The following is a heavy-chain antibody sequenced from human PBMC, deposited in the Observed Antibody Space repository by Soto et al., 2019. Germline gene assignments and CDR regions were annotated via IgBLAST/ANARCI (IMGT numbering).Heavy chain of an antibody. CDR3: ARVPKTVYSGSYYVPGY. D-gene: IGHD1-26*01. Sequence: QVQLVQSGAEVKKPGASVKVSCKASGYTFTSYGISWVRQAPGRGLEWMGWISAYNGNTNYAQKLQGRVTMTTDTSTSTAYMELRSLTSDDTAVYYCARVPKTVYSGSYYVPGYWGQGTLVTVSS. V-gene: IGHV1-18*01. J-gene: IGHJ4*02. CDR1: GYTFTSYG. CDR2: ISAYNGNT.